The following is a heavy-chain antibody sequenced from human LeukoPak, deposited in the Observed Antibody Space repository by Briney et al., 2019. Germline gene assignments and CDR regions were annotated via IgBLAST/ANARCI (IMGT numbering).Heavy chain of an antibody. J-gene: IGHJ4*02. Sequence: GASVKVSCKASGYTFTSYDINWVRQATGQGLEWMGWMNPNSGNTGYAQKFQGRVTMTRNTSISTAYMELSSLRSEDTAVYYCARGIVSYYYDSSGYYPHWGQGTLVTVSS. CDR2: MNPNSGNT. D-gene: IGHD3-22*01. CDR1: GYTFTSYD. CDR3: ARGIVSYYYDSSGYYPH. V-gene: IGHV1-8*01.